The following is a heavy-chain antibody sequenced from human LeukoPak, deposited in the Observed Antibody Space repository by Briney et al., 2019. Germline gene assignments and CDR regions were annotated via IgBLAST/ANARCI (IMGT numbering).Heavy chain of an antibody. CDR2: INHSGST. V-gene: IGHV4-34*01. CDR3: ARERVSSIAARKYWYFDL. CDR1: GGSFSGYY. J-gene: IGHJ2*01. D-gene: IGHD6-6*01. Sequence: KTSETLSRTCAVYGGSFSGYYWSWIRQPPGKGLEWIGEINHSGSTNYNPSLKSRVTISVDTSKNQFPLKLSSVTAADTAVYYCARERVSSIAARKYWYFDLWGRGTLVTVSS.